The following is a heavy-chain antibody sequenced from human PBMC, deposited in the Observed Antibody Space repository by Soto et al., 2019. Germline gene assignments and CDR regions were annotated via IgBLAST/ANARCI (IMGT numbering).Heavy chain of an antibody. CDR3: AREDYYDSSGYRYNWFDP. J-gene: IGHJ5*02. Sequence: EVQLVESGGGLVQPGGSLRLSCAASGFTFSSYSMNWVRQAPGKGLEGVSYISSSSSTIYYADSVKGRFTISRDNAKNSLYLQMNSLRAEDTAVYYCAREDYYDSSGYRYNWFDPWGQGTLVTVSS. V-gene: IGHV3-48*01. CDR1: GFTFSSYS. CDR2: ISSSSSTI. D-gene: IGHD3-22*01.